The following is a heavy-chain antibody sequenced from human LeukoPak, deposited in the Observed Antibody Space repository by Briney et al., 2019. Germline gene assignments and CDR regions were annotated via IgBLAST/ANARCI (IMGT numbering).Heavy chain of an antibody. CDR2: IYSGGST. CDR3: ARDRSECSGGSCYSGGFDY. D-gene: IGHD2-15*01. CDR1: GFTVSSNN. Sequence: PGGSLRLSCAASGFTVSSNNMSWVRQPPGKGLEWVSVIYSGGSTYYADSVKGRFTISRDNSKNTLYLQMNSLRAEDTAVYYCARDRSECSGGSCYSGGFDYWGQGTLVTVSS. V-gene: IGHV3-53*01. J-gene: IGHJ4*02.